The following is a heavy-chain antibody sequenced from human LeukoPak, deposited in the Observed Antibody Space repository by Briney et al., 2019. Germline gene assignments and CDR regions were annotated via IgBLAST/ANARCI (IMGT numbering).Heavy chain of an antibody. Sequence: SETLSLTCAVSGYSISSGYYWGWIRQPPGKGLEWIGSIYHSGSTYYNPSLKSRVTISVDTSKNQFSLKLSSVTAADTAVYYCARDYSGYFDYWGQGTLVTVSS. V-gene: IGHV4-38-2*02. CDR1: GYSISSGYY. CDR3: ARDYSGYFDY. J-gene: IGHJ4*02. D-gene: IGHD3-10*01. CDR2: IYHSGST.